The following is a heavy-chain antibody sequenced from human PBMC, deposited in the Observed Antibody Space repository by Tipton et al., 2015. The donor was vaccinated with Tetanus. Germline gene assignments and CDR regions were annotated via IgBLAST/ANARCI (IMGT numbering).Heavy chain of an antibody. V-gene: IGHV4-34*01. J-gene: IGHJ4*02. CDR2: VNQSGST. CDR1: DGSFNAYY. CDR3: ARIHDFLSGHFDF. D-gene: IGHD3-3*01. Sequence: GLVKPSETLSLTCGVSDGSFNAYYWSWIRQTPGKGLEWIGEVNQSGSTKYNPSFNSRAAISVDTSKSQFSLRVRSVTAADTAVYYCARIHDFLSGHFDFWGQGTLVTVSS.